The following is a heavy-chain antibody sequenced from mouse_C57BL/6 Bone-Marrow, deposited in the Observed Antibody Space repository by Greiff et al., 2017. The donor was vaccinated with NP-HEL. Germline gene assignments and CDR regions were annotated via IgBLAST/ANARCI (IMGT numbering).Heavy chain of an antibody. CDR1: GYTFTSYW. D-gene: IGHD1-1*01. J-gene: IGHJ4*01. CDR3: AVVATGAMDY. V-gene: IGHV1-50*01. CDR2: IDPSDSYT. Sequence: QVQLQQSGAELVKPGASVKLSCKASGYTFTSYWMQWVKQRPGQGLEWIGEIDPSDSYTNYNQKFKGKATLTVDTSSSTAYMQLSSLTSEDSAVYYCAVVATGAMDYWGQGTSVTVSS.